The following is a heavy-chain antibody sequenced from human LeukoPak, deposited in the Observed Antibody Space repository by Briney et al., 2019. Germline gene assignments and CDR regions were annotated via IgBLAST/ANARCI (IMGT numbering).Heavy chain of an antibody. CDR1: GYTFTSYG. CDR3: ARGYYPYDYAGLGFDY. CDR2: ISAYNGNT. D-gene: IGHD3-16*01. J-gene: IGHJ4*02. V-gene: IGHV1-18*01. Sequence: ASVKVSCKASGYTFTSYGISWVRQAPGQGLEWMGWISAYNGNTNYAQKLQGRVTMTTDTSTSTAYMELRSLRSDDTAVYYCARGYYPYDYAGLGFDYWGQRTLVTVSS.